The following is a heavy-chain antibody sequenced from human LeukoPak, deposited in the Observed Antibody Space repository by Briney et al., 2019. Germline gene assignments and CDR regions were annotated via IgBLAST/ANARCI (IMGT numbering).Heavy chain of an antibody. CDR1: GGTFSSYA. Sequence: SVKVSRKASGGTFSSYAISWVRQAPGQGLEWMGGIIPIFGTANYAQKFQGRVTITADESTSTAYMELSSLRSEDTAVYYCAREYVDTAMVYYYYYMDVWGKGTTVTVSS. J-gene: IGHJ6*03. D-gene: IGHD5-18*01. CDR2: IIPIFGTA. V-gene: IGHV1-69*13. CDR3: AREYVDTAMVYYYYYMDV.